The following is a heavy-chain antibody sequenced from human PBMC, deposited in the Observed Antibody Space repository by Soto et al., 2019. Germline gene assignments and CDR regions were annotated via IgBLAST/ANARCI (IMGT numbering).Heavy chain of an antibody. CDR2: IYYSRST. D-gene: IGHD4-17*01. V-gene: IGHV4-31*03. CDR1: GGSINSGRYY. J-gene: IGHJ4*02. Sequence: QVQLQESGPGLVKPSQTLSLTCTVSGGSINSGRYYWSWIRQHPGKGLEWIGYIYYSRSTYYNPSLKSRVSISIDASKNQFALELSSVTAADTAVYYCARYGDCAGGYWGQGTLVTVSS. CDR3: ARYGDCAGGY.